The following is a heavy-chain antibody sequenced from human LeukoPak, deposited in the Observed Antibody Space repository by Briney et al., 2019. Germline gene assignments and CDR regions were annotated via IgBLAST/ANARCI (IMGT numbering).Heavy chain of an antibody. CDR3: ARSPDITIFGVVITLHYYGMDV. CDR2: ISAYNGNT. CDR1: GYTFTSYG. D-gene: IGHD3-3*01. V-gene: IGHV1-18*01. J-gene: IGHJ6*02. Sequence: VASVKVSCKASGYTFTSYGISWVRQAPGQGLEWMGWISAYNGNTNYAQKLQGRVTMTTDTATTTAYMELKSLTSDDTAVYYCARSPDITIFGVVITLHYYGMDVWGQGTTVTVSS.